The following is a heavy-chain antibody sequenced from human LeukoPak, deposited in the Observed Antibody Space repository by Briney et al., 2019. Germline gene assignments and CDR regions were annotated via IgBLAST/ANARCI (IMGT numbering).Heavy chain of an antibody. CDR2: ISWDGGST. Sequence: GGSLRLSCAASGFTFDDYTMHWVRQAPGKGLEWVSLISWDGGSTYYADSVKGRFTISRDDSKNSLYLQMNSLRTEDTALYYCAKDIGFDYDLGYYGMDVWGQGTTVTVSS. J-gene: IGHJ6*02. V-gene: IGHV3-43*01. CDR3: AKDIGFDYDLGYYGMDV. CDR1: GFTFDDYT. D-gene: IGHD3-3*01.